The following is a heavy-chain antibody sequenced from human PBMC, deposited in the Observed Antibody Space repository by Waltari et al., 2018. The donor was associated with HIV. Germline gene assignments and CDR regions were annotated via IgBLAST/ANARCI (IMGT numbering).Heavy chain of an antibody. V-gene: IGHV3-33*01. CDR3: ARDKAPYSTSSAVDY. Sequence: VQLVESGGGVVQPGGSLRFSCAASGLPFSSFGIHWVRQAQGSGLQWVAGIWYDGGDKLYAESVKGRFSISRDNSRNTVFLQMNRLRVEDTALYYCARDKAPYSTSSAVDYWGQGTLVTVSS. CDR1: GLPFSSFG. CDR2: IWYDGGDK. D-gene: IGHD6-6*01. J-gene: IGHJ4*02.